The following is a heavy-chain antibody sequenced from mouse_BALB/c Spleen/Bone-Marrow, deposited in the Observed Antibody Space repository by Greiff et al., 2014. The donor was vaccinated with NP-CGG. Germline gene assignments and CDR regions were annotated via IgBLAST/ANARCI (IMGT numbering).Heavy chain of an antibody. D-gene: IGHD2-14*01. CDR1: GFNIKDTY. Sequence: EVQLVESGAELVKPGASVKLSCTAPGFNIKDTYMHWVKQRPEQGLGWIGRIDPANGNTKYDPKFQGKATITADTSSNTAYLQLSSLTSEDTAVYYCARGYDEGFAYWGQGTLVTVSA. CDR2: IDPANGNT. V-gene: IGHV14-3*02. J-gene: IGHJ3*01. CDR3: ARGYDEGFAY.